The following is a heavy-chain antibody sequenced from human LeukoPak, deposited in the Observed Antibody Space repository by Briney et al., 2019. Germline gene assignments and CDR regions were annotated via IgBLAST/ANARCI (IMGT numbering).Heavy chain of an antibody. CDR2: ISASGSTI. CDR3: ARGVVVTAFDYYMDV. V-gene: IGHV3-48*03. Sequence: GGSLRLSCAASGFTFSSYEMNWVRQAPGKGLEWVSYISASGSTIYYADSVKGRFTISRDNSKNTLYLQMSSLRVEDTAVYYCARGVVVTAFDYYMDVWGKGTTVTISS. J-gene: IGHJ6*03. CDR1: GFTFSSYE. D-gene: IGHD2-21*02.